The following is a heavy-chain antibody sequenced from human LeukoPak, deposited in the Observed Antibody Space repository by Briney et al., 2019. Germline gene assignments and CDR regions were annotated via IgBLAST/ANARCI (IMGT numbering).Heavy chain of an antibody. D-gene: IGHD2-8*01. J-gene: IGHJ4*02. CDR2: IYHSGST. Sequence: SETLSLTCTVSGYSISSGYYWGWIRQPPGKGLEWIGSIYHSGSTYYNPSLKSRVTISVDTSKNQFSLKLSSVTAADTAVYYCARRGGYCTNGVCYWDRVVIDYWGQGTLVTVSS. V-gene: IGHV4-38-2*02. CDR3: ARRGGYCTNGVCYWDRVVIDY. CDR1: GYSISSGYY.